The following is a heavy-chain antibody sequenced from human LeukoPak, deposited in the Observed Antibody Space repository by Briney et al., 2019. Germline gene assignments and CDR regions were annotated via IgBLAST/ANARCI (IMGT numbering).Heavy chain of an antibody. CDR3: ARGGGDYNPFDY. CDR1: GFTVSTNY. D-gene: IGHD4-17*01. V-gene: IGHV3-53*04. CDR2: MYSGGST. Sequence: GGSLRLSCAVSGFTVSTNYMSWVRQAPGKGLEWVAVMYSGGSTYYADSVKGRFTISRHNPKNTLYLEINSLSPDDTAVYYCARGGGDYNPFDYWGQGTLVTVSS. J-gene: IGHJ4*02.